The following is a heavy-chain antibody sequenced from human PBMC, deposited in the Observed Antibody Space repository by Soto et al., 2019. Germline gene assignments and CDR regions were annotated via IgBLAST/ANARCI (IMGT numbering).Heavy chain of an antibody. CDR3: AGWGGHDYNY. Sequence: EVQLVQSGGGLFQPGGSLRLSCVGSGFTFTDFYMNWVRQAPGKGLEWVANIRPDGSETNYVESVKGRFNTTRDNAKNSLFLQMNSLRADDTAVYYCAGWGGHDYNYWGQGILVTVSS. CDR1: GFTFTDFY. V-gene: IGHV3-7*03. D-gene: IGHD4-4*01. CDR2: IRPDGSET. J-gene: IGHJ4*02.